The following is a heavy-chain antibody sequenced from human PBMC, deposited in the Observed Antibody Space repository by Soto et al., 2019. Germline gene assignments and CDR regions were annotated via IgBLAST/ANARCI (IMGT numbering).Heavy chain of an antibody. D-gene: IGHD6-13*01. J-gene: IGHJ3*02. CDR3: AKGWIEIAAAENVAFDI. V-gene: IGHV3-23*01. Sequence: GGSLRLSCAASGFTFSSYAMSWVRQAPGKGLEWVSAISGSGGSTYYADSVKGRFTISRDNSKNTLYLQMNSLRAEDTAVYYCAKGWIEIAAAENVAFDIWGQGTMVTVSS. CDR2: ISGSGGST. CDR1: GFTFSSYA.